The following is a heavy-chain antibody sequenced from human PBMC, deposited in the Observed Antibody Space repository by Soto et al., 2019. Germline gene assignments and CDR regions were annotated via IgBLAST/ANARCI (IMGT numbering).Heavy chain of an antibody. J-gene: IGHJ4*02. V-gene: IGHV1-46*01. D-gene: IGHD2-15*01. CDR2: INPSGGST. CDR1: GYTFTSYY. Sequence: QVQLVQSGAEVKKPGASVKVSCKASGYTFTSYYMHWVRQAPGQGLEWMGIINPSGGSTSYAQKSPGRGTRXXDXSXXTVDMELSSLRSEDTAVYYCARVYCSGGSGTSIDYWGQGTLVTVSS. CDR3: ARVYCSGGSGTSIDY.